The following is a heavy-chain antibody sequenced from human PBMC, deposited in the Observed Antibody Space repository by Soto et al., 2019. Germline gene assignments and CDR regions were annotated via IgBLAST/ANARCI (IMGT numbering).Heavy chain of an antibody. V-gene: IGHV4-39*01. J-gene: IGHJ6*02. CDR3: ARNYYGSRTNEGYGMDV. CDR1: GGSISSSSYY. D-gene: IGHD3-10*01. Sequence: SETLSLTCTVSGGSISSSSYYWGWIRQPPGKGLEWIGSIYYSGSTYYNPSLKSRVTISVDTSKNQFSLKLSSVTAADTAVYYCARNYYGSRTNEGYGMDVWGQGTTVTVSS. CDR2: IYYSGST.